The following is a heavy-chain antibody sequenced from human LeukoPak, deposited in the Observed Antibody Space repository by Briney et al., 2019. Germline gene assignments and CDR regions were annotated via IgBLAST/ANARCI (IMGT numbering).Heavy chain of an antibody. CDR3: VGGDY. CDR2: INQDGSDK. J-gene: IGHJ4*02. CDR1: GLTFSIHW. Sequence: PGGSLRLSCAASGLTFSIHWMNWVRQAPGKGLECVANINQDGSDKYYVDSVKGRFTISRDNTKNSLYLQMNSLRDEDTAVYYCVGGDYGGQGTLVTVSS. V-gene: IGHV3-7*01.